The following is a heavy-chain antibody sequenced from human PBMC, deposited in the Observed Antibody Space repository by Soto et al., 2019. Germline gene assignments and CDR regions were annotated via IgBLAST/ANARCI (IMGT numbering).Heavy chain of an antibody. D-gene: IGHD3-22*01. CDR1: GGSFSGYY. V-gene: IGHV4-34*01. Sequence: QVQLQQWGAGLLKPSETLSLTCAVYGGSFSGYYWSWIRQPPGKGLEWIGEINHSGSTNYNPSLKSRVTISVDTSKNQFSLKLSSVTAADTAVYYCARGRLVGYSRYYFDYWGQGTLVTVSS. J-gene: IGHJ4*02. CDR2: INHSGST. CDR3: ARGRLVGYSRYYFDY.